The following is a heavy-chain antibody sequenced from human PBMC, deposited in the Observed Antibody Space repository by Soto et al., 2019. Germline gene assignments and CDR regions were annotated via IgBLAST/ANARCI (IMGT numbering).Heavy chain of an antibody. CDR2: INPNSGGT. Sequence: AAVKVSCKASGYTFTGYYMHWVRQAPGQGLEWMGWINPNSGGTKYAQKFQGRGTMTRDTSISTAYMELRRLRSDATAVYYCARADWNYLYYGMGFWGQGTTVTVSS. CDR3: ARADWNYLYYGMGF. CDR1: GYTFTGYY. D-gene: IGHD1-7*01. V-gene: IGHV1-2*02. J-gene: IGHJ6*02.